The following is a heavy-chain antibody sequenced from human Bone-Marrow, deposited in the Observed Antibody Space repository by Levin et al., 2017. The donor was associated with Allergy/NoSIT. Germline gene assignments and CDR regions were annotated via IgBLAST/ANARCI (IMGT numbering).Heavy chain of an antibody. Sequence: PGGSLRLSCAASGFIFDDYLMHWVRQGPGKGLEWVSSITWNSGYIAYADSVRGRFSISRDNAKNSLYLQMNSLRTEDTALYFCARYEKSVGAFDVWGQGTMVTVSS. J-gene: IGHJ3*01. CDR1: GFIFDDYL. V-gene: IGHV3-9*01. CDR3: ARYEKSVGAFDV. CDR2: ITWNSGYI.